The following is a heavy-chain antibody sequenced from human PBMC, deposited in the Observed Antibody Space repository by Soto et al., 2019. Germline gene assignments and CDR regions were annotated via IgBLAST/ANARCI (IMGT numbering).Heavy chain of an antibody. CDR3: ARDRQSSGWLDAFDI. CDR1: GFTVSSNY. CDR2: IFTGGST. J-gene: IGHJ3*02. V-gene: IGHV3-53*04. Sequence: EVQLVESGGGLVQPGGSLRLSCAASGFTVSSNYMSWVRQAPGKGLEWVSVIFTGGSTYYADSVKGRFTISRHSSMNTVYLQMDILRAEDTAVYYGARDRQSSGWLDAFDIWGQGTMVTVSS. D-gene: IGHD6-19*01.